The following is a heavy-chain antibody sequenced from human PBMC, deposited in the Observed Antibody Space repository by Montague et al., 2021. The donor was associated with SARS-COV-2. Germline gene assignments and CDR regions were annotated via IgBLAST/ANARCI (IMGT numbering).Heavy chain of an antibody. D-gene: IGHD2-2*01. V-gene: IGHV4-34*01. CDR2: VNQSGTT. Sequence: SETLSLTCAISGGSFSNYYWSWIRQPPGKGLEWIGEVNQSGTTSYNPSLKSRVTISVDTSKNQFSLKLSSATAADTAVYYCARVPYRLLFVPRYYGMDVWGQGTTVTVSS. J-gene: IGHJ6*02. CDR3: ARVPYRLLFVPRYYGMDV. CDR1: GGSFSNYY.